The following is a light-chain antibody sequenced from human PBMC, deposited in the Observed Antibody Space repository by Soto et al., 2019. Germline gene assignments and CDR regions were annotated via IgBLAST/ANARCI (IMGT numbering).Light chain of an antibody. CDR1: GSDVGGYNY. CDR2: DVN. J-gene: IGLJ3*02. V-gene: IGLV2-11*01. CDR3: CSYAGTYTWV. Sequence: QSALTQPRSVSGSPGQSVTISCTGTGSDVGGYNYVSWYQQHPDKAPKLMISDVNKRPSGVPDRFSGSKSGNTASLTISGLQAEDEADYYCCSYAGTYTWVFGGGTKLTVL.